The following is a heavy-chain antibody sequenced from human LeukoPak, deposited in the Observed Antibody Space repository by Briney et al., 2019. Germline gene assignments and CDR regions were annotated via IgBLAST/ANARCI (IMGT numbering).Heavy chain of an antibody. CDR1: GFTFSSYG. Sequence: PGGSLRLSCAASGFTFSSYGMHWVRQAPGKGLEWVAVIWYDGSNKYYADSVKGRFTICRDNSKNTLYLQMNSLRAEDTAVYYCARVLVVPAAVNYYYYYYGMDVWGQGTTVTVSS. CDR2: IWYDGSNK. J-gene: IGHJ6*02. V-gene: IGHV3-33*01. CDR3: ARVLVVPAAVNYYYYYYGMDV. D-gene: IGHD2-2*01.